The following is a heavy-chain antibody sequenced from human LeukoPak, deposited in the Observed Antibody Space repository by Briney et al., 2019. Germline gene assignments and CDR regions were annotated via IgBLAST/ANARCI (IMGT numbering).Heavy chain of an antibody. CDR3: ARSPDILTGEKFDY. CDR1: GYTFTDYY. D-gene: IGHD3-9*01. Sequence: GASVKVSCKASGYTFTDYYMHWVRQAPGQGLEWMGWINPSSGGTNYAQKFEARVTMNRDTSISTAYMELSRLRFDDTAVYYCARSPDILTGEKFDYWGQGTLVTVSS. V-gene: IGHV1-2*02. CDR2: INPSSGGT. J-gene: IGHJ4*02.